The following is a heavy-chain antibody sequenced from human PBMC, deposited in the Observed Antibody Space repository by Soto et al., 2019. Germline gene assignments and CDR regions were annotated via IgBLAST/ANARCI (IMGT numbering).Heavy chain of an antibody. CDR1: GGTFSSYA. CDR3: ARAPLPGGYYYQQ. D-gene: IGHD5-12*01. V-gene: IGHV1-69*13. Sequence: ASVKFSCKSSGGTFSSYAISWVRQAPGQGLEWMGGIIPIFGTANYAQKFQGRVTITADESTSTAYMELSSLRSEDTAVYYCARAPLPGGYYYQQWGQGNLVTFDS. CDR2: IIPIFGTA. J-gene: IGHJ1*01.